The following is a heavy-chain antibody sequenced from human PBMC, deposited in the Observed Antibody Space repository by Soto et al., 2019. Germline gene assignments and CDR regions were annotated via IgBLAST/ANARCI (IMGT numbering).Heavy chain of an antibody. V-gene: IGHV4-39*01. Sequence: ASETLSLTCTVSGASMSSSLYYWGWIRQPPGKGLDWIGTIFYSGTTYYNPSLESRITIFIDKSKNQFSLKLSSVTAADTAVYYCATSGGSLHNWFDPWGQGTLVNVAS. D-gene: IGHD2-15*01. J-gene: IGHJ5*02. CDR3: ATSGGSLHNWFDP. CDR2: IFYSGTT. CDR1: GASMSSSLYY.